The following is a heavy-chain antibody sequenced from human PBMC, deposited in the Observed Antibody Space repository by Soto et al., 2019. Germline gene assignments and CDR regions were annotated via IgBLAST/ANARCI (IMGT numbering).Heavy chain of an antibody. Sequence: EVQLVESGGGLVQPGGSLRLSCAASGFTYINYWMHWVRQAPGKGLVWVSHCNGVGSGTSYADSVKGRFTISRDNLKNTLYLKMNSLRAEDTAVYYCARGPYGSGSPIAPYYFDYWGQGTLVTVSS. D-gene: IGHD3-10*01. CDR2: CNGVGSGT. J-gene: IGHJ4*02. CDR3: ARGPYGSGSPIAPYYFDY. V-gene: IGHV3-74*01. CDR1: GFTYINYW.